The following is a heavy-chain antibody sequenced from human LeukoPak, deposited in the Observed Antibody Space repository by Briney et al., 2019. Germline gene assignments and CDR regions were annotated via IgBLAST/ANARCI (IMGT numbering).Heavy chain of an antibody. CDR2: IYYSGDA. J-gene: IGHJ2*01. Sequence: SETLSLTCTVSGASMSSYFWTWIRQAPGKGLEWIGIIYYSGDAFYNPSLRSRVTMFVDTSKKQFSPRVESVIAADTAVYYCVRGNGDYLGAPDWYFDLWGRGTLVSVS. V-gene: IGHV4-59*01. CDR3: VRGNGDYLGAPDWYFDL. CDR1: GASMSSYF. D-gene: IGHD4-17*01.